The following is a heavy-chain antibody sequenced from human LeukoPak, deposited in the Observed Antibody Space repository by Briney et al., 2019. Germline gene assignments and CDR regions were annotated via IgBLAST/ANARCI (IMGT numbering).Heavy chain of an antibody. V-gene: IGHV3-53*01. D-gene: IGHD1-26*01. CDR3: AKDVRVGGGGMDV. CDR1: GFTVSSNY. CDR2: IYSGGST. J-gene: IGHJ6*02. Sequence: PGGSLRLSCAASGFTVSSNYMSWVRQAPGKGLEWVSVIYSGGSTYYADSVKGRFTISRDNSKNTVSLQMNSLRGEDTAVYYCAKDVRVGGGGMDVWGQGTPVTVSS.